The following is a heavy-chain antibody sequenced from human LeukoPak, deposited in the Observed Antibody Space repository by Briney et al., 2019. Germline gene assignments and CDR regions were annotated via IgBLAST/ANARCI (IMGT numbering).Heavy chain of an antibody. CDR1: EFSVGSNY. D-gene: IGHD3-22*01. CDR3: CIVQYYYESSEWFDP. V-gene: IGHV3-66*01. J-gene: IGHJ5*02. CDR2: IYSGVST. Sequence: GGSLRLSCAASEFSVGSNYMTWVRQAPGKGLEWVSLIYSGVSTYYSDSEQGKFTISRDNSKTKLYLKMNSLKTEDKDVYYCCIVQYYYESSEWFDPWGQGTLVTVSS.